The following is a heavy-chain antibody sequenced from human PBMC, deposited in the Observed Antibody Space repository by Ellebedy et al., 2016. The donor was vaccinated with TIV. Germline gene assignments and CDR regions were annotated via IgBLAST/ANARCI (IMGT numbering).Heavy chain of an antibody. Sequence: GGSLRLSCKGSGYSFTSYWIGWVRQMPGKGLEWMGIIYPGDSDTRYSPSFQGQVTISADKSISTAYLQWSSLKASDTAMYYCARHLKGQWLVQAADYWGQGTLVTVSS. CDR1: GYSFTSYW. CDR3: ARHLKGQWLVQAADY. D-gene: IGHD6-19*01. J-gene: IGHJ4*02. CDR2: IYPGDSDT. V-gene: IGHV5-51*01.